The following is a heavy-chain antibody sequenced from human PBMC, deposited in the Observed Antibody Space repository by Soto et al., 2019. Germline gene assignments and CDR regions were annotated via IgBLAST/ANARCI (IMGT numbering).Heavy chain of an antibody. CDR3: AKDGTFVSPHCFDY. CDR2: ISSSGSTI. CDR1: GFTFSDYY. J-gene: IGHJ4*02. D-gene: IGHD1-26*01. V-gene: IGHV3-11*01. Sequence: GGSLRLSCAASGFTFSDYYMSWIRQAPGKGLEWVSYISSSGSTIYYADSVKGRFTISRDNAKNTLYLQMNSLRAEDTAVYYCAKDGTFVSPHCFDYWGQGTLVTVSS.